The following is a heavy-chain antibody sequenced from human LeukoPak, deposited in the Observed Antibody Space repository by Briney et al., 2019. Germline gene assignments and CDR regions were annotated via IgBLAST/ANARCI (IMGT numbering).Heavy chain of an antibody. V-gene: IGHV3-9*03. CDR1: GFTFDDYA. Sequence: SLRLSSAASGFTFDDYAMHWVRPAPGNGLEWVSGISWNSGSIGYADSVKGRFTISRDNAKNSLYLQMNSLRAEDMALYYCGTDISGAVAGIVTYWGQGTLVTVSS. CDR3: GTDISGAVAGIVTY. D-gene: IGHD6-19*01. CDR2: ISWNSGSI. J-gene: IGHJ1*01.